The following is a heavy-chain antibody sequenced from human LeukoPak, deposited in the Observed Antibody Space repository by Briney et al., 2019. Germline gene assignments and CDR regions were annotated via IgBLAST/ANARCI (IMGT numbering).Heavy chain of an antibody. V-gene: IGHV4-39*07. CDR3: ARGRMFDP. Sequence: KSSETLSLTCTVSGGSISSGSYYWSWIRQPPGKGLEWIGEINHSGSTNYNPSLKSRVTISVDTSKDQFSLKLSSVTAADTAVYYCARGRMFDPWGQGTLVTVSS. J-gene: IGHJ5*02. CDR2: INHSGST. CDR1: GGSISSGSYY. D-gene: IGHD1-14*01.